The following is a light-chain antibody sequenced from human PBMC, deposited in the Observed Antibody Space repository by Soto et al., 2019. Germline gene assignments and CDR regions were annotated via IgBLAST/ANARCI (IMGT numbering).Light chain of an antibody. J-gene: IGKJ2*01. V-gene: IGKV3-15*01. CDR3: QQYNNWPLF. Sequence: EIVMTQSPATLSASPGERATLSCRASQSVSSNLAWYQQKPGQAPRLLIYGASTRATGIPARFSGSGSGTEFTLTISSLQSEYFAVYYCQQYNNWPLFFGQGTKLEIK. CDR2: GAS. CDR1: QSVSSN.